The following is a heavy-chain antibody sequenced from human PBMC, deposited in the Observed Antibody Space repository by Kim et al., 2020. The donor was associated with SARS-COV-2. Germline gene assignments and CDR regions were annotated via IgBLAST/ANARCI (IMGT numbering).Heavy chain of an antibody. CDR2: ISPDGFDT. D-gene: IGHD2-2*01. CDR1: GFTFNTFV. V-gene: IGHV3-23*01. CDR3: AARRGHCGTNSCFFVF. Sequence: GGSLRLSCAASGFTFNTFVMVWVRQAPGSGLEWVSTISPDGFDTYYADSVKGRFIVSRDNSKNTLFLQVNTLRADDTATYYCAARRGHCGTNSCFFVFWGRGTLVTVSS. J-gene: IGHJ4*02.